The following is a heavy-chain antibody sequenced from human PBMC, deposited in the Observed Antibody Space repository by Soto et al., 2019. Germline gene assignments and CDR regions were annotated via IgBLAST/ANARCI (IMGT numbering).Heavy chain of an antibody. V-gene: IGHV1-69*01. Sequence: QVQLVQSGAEVKRPGSSVKVSCKASGDMFRNSAFTWVRQAPGQGLAWMGVIIPLFRKTDVTQKFQGRVNLTADESTITLYKGVSTVTPEHTAVSSSAGARLSNGHTIIYIINGLHVWAHGATSSVSS. J-gene: IGHJ6*02. CDR1: GDMFRNSA. D-gene: IGHD4-17*01. CDR3: AGARLSNGHTIIYIINGLHV. CDR2: IIPLFRKT.